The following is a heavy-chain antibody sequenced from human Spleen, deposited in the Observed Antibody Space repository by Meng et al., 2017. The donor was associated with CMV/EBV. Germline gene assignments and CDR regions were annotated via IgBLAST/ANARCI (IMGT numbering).Heavy chain of an antibody. Sequence: TFSSYAMSWVRQAPGKGLEWVSSIGASGGGTYYVDSVRGRFTISRDNSKNTLYLQMNTLRAEDTALYYCAKGPQSGMDWLLAGGWFDPWGQGTLVTVSS. D-gene: IGHD3/OR15-3a*01. CDR2: IGASGGGT. CDR1: TFSSYA. J-gene: IGHJ5*02. V-gene: IGHV3-23*01. CDR3: AKGPQSGMDWLLAGGWFDP.